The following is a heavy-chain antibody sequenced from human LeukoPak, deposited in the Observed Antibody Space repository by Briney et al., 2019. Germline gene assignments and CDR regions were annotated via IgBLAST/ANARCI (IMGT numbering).Heavy chain of an antibody. CDR2: VSPYNGNT. CDR1: GYTFTTSG. Sequence: GASVEVSCKASGYTFTTSGISWVRQAPGQGLEWIGWVSPYNGNTNYAQKVQGRVTMTTDTSTSTAHMELRTLRSDDTAVYYCARGLGATTFADFDYWGQGTLVTVSS. D-gene: IGHD1-26*01. J-gene: IGHJ4*02. V-gene: IGHV1-18*01. CDR3: ARGLGATTFADFDY.